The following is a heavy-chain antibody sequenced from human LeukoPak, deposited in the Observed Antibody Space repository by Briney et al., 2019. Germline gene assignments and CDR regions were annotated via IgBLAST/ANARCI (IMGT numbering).Heavy chain of an antibody. D-gene: IGHD3-10*01. V-gene: IGHV4-30-2*01. CDR3: ARGDGSGSYFPFGY. J-gene: IGHJ4*02. CDR2: IYHSGST. CDR1: GGSISSGGYS. Sequence: PSETLSLTCAVSGGSISSGGYSWSWIRQPPGKGLEWIGYIYHSGSTYYNPSLKSRVTISVDRSKNQFSLKLSSVTAADTAVYYCARGDGSGSYFPFGYWGQGTLVTVSS.